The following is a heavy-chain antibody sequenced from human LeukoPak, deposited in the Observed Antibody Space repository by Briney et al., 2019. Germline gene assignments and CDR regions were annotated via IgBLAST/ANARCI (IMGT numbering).Heavy chain of an antibody. CDR2: IYYSGST. CDR3: ARQGSPPRSGMDV. J-gene: IGHJ6*02. V-gene: IGHV4-59*01. Sequence: SETLSLTCTVSGGSISSYYWNWIRQPPGKGLVWIGYIYYSGSTNYNPSLKSRVTISVDTSKNQFSLKLSSVTAADTAVYYCARQGSPPRSGMDVWGQGTTVTVSS. CDR1: GGSISSYY. D-gene: IGHD1-26*01.